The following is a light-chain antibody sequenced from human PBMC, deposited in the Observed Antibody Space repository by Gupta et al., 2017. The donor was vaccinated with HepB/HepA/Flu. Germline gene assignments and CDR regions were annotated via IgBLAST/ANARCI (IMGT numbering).Light chain of an antibody. Sequence: IYGNSNRPSGVPDRFSGSKSGTSASLAITGLQPEDEADYYCQSYDSSLTIYVFGTGTKVTVL. CDR2: GNS. J-gene: IGLJ1*01. V-gene: IGLV1-40*01. CDR3: QSYDSSLTIYV.